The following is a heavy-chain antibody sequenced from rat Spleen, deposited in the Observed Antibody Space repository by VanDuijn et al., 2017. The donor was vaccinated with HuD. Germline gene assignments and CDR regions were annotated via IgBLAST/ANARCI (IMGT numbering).Heavy chain of an antibody. J-gene: IGHJ1*01. V-gene: IGHV5-31*01. CDR3: ARRGPDWYFDF. Sequence: EVQLVESGGGLVQPGRSLKLSCVGSGFTFNNYWMTWIRQAPGKGLEWVATISYDGSSTYYRNSVKGRFTISRDNAKSTLYLQMDSLRSEDTATYYCARRGPDWYFDFWGPGTMVTVSS. D-gene: IGHD4-3*01. CDR2: ISYDGSST. CDR1: GFTFNNYW.